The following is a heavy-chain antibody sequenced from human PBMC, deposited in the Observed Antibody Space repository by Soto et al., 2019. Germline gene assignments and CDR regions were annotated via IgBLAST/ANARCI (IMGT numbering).Heavy chain of an antibody. D-gene: IGHD3-22*01. CDR2: INHSGST. J-gene: IGHJ3*02. CDR1: GGSFSGYY. CDR3: ARVEGIVVVITTPSDAFDI. V-gene: IGHV4-34*01. Sequence: SETLSLTCAVYGGSFSGYYWSCIRQPPGKGLEWIGEINHSGSTNYNPSLKSRVTISVDTSKNQFSLKLSSVTAADTAVYYCARVEGIVVVITTPSDAFDIWGQGTMVTVSS.